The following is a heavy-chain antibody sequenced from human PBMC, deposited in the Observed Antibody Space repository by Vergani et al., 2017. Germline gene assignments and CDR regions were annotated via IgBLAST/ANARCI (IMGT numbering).Heavy chain of an antibody. CDR3: ARASRLDCSSTSCYTPYYYYYMDV. J-gene: IGHJ6*03. CDR2: IYYSGST. D-gene: IGHD2-2*02. V-gene: IGHV4-59*01. CDR1: GGSISSYY. Sequence: QVQLQESGPGLVKPSETLSLTCTVSGGSISSYYWSRIRQPPGKGLEWIGYIYYSGSTNYNPSLKSRVTISVDTSKNQFSLKLSSVTAADTAVYYCARASRLDCSSTSCYTPYYYYYMDVWGKGTTVTVSS.